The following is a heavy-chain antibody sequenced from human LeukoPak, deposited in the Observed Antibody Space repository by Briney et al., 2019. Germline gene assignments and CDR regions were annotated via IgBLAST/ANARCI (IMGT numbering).Heavy chain of an antibody. CDR3: ARVDGGSSNWFDP. CDR2: IIPILGIA. V-gene: IGHV1-69*04. J-gene: IGHJ5*02. Sequence: VASVKVSCKASGYTFTSYGISWVRQAPGQGLEWMGRIIPILGIANYAQKFQGRVTITADKSTSTAYMELSSLRSEDTAVYYCARVDGGSSNWFDPWGQGTLVTVSS. D-gene: IGHD1-26*01. CDR1: GYTFTSYG.